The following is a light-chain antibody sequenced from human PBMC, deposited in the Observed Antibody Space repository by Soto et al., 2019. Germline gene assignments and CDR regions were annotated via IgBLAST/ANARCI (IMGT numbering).Light chain of an antibody. CDR2: DAS. CDR1: QSISSY. V-gene: IGKV3-11*01. CDR3: QQRYNGPIT. J-gene: IGKJ5*01. Sequence: EIVLTQSPATLSLSPGERATLSCRASQSISSYIAWYQQKPGQAPRLLIYDASNRATDIPARFSGSGSGTDFTLTISSLEPEDFAVYYCQQRYNGPITFGQGTRLEIK.